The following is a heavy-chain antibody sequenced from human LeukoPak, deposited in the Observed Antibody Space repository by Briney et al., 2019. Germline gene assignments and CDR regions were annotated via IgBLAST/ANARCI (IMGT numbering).Heavy chain of an antibody. CDR3: AREHSSSSGKVFDY. J-gene: IGHJ4*02. CDR2: INPNSGGT. D-gene: IGHD6-6*01. CDR1: GYTFPRYY. Sequence: GASVKVSCKASGYTFPRYYMHGVRQAPGQGLEWMGWINPNSGGTNYAQKFQGRVTMTRDTSISTAYMELSRLRSDYTAVYYCAREHSSSSGKVFDYWGQGTLVTVSS. V-gene: IGHV1-2*02.